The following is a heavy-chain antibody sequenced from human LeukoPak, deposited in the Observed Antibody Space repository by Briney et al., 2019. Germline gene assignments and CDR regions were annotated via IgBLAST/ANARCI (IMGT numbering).Heavy chain of an antibody. CDR2: IGRDRTTK. CDR3: AKDGEWTFDI. CDR1: GFTFSSYG. V-gene: IGHV3-30*02. J-gene: IGHJ3*02. Sequence: QPGGSLRLSCAASGFTFSSYGMHWVRQAPGKGLEWVAFIGRDRTTKYYADSVKGRFTISGDSSYNTAYLQMNSLGAEDTAMYYCAKDGEWTFDIWGQGTMVTVSS. D-gene: IGHD3-3*01.